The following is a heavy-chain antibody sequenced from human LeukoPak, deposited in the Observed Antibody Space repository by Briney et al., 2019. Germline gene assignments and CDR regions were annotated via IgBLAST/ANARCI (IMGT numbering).Heavy chain of an antibody. V-gene: IGHV1-2*02. CDR2: INPNSGGT. J-gene: IGHJ3*02. CDR1: EYTFTGYY. Sequence: ASVKVSCKASEYTFTGYYMHWVRQAPGQGLEWMGWINPNSGGTNYAQKFQGRVTMTKDTSISTAYMGLSRLRSDDTAVYYCAREGAVVEDAFDIWGQGTMVTVSS. D-gene: IGHD2-15*01. CDR3: AREGAVVEDAFDI.